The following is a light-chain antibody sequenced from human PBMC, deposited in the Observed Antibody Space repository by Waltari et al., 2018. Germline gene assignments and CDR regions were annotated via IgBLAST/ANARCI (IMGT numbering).Light chain of an antibody. J-gene: IGLJ2*01. CDR1: SSDIGGYKY. CDR3: SAYAGGNTLV. Sequence: QSALTQPASVSGSPGQSITISCSGTSSDIGGYKYVSWYQQYPHRAPQLILYEVTERPAGVPDRFSGSKSGNTASLTVSGLQIEDEADYFCSAYAGGNTLVFGGGTRLTVL. V-gene: IGLV2-8*01. CDR2: EVT.